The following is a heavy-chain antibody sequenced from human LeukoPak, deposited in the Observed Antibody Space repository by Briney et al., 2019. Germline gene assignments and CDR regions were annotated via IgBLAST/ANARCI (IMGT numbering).Heavy chain of an antibody. V-gene: IGHV3-30-3*01. CDR2: ISYDGNNE. CDR3: AKGSGYDFWSGYNSFDY. D-gene: IGHD3-3*01. CDR1: GFTFSNYA. Sequence: TGGSLRLSCATSGFTFSNYAMHWVRQAPGKGLEWVALISYDGNNEYYADSVKGRFTISRDNSKNTLYLQMNSLRAEDTAVYYCAKGSGYDFWSGYNSFDYWGQGTLVTVSS. J-gene: IGHJ4*02.